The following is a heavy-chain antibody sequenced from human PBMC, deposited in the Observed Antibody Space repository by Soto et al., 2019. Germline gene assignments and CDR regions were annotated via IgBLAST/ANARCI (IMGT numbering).Heavy chain of an antibody. CDR3: ATGALTFGGVLNA. J-gene: IGHJ4*02. V-gene: IGHV1-69*02. CDR2: IIPMFGIT. D-gene: IGHD3-16*01. Sequence: QVQLVQSGADVKKPGSSVKVSCKASGATFSSSTFTWVRQAPGQGLEWMGRIIPMFGITNSAQKFQGRLGITAHEATNKVFMDMSSLRSDDKAIYYCATGALTFGGVLNAWGQGTLVTVSS. CDR1: GATFSSST.